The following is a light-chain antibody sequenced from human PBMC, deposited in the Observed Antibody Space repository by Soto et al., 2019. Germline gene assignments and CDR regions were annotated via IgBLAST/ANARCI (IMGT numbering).Light chain of an antibody. J-gene: IGKJ1*01. CDR3: QHYNSYSEA. CDR2: AAS. Sequence: IRLTQSPASVYECVGGRVTITCRASQGISSWLAWYQQKPGKAPKLLIYAASTLQNGVPSRFSGSKSGTDFTLTISSLQPEDFATYYCQHYNSYSEAFGQGVKVDIK. CDR1: QGISSW. V-gene: IGKV1D-12*01.